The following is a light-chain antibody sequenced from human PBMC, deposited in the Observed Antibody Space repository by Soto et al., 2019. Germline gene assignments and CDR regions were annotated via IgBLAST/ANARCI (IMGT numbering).Light chain of an antibody. Sequence: EVVLTQSPATLSLSPGERATLSCRASQSVSDYTAWFQQKPGQPPRLVIYEASNRATGIPDRFSGSGSGTDFTLTISSLDPEDYAVYYCQQRNNWPWTFCQGTKVEIK. V-gene: IGKV3-11*01. CDR1: QSVSDY. CDR3: QQRNNWPWT. CDR2: EAS. J-gene: IGKJ1*01.